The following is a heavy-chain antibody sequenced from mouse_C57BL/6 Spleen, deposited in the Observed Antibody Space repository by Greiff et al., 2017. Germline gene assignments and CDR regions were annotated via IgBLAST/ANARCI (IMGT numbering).Heavy chain of an antibody. V-gene: IGHV5-16*01. CDR3: AREGLPNYYAMDY. CDR1: GFTFSDYY. CDR2: INYDGSST. D-gene: IGHD2-2*01. J-gene: IGHJ4*01. Sequence: EVQLVESEGGLVQPGSSMKLSCTASGFTFSDYYMAWVRQVPEKGLEWVANINYDGSSTYYLDSLKSRFIISRDNAKNILYLQMSSLKSEDTATYYCAREGLPNYYAMDYWGQGTSVTVSS.